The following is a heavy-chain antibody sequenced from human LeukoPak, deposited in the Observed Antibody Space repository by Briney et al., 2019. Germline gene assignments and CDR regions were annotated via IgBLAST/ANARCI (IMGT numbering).Heavy chain of an antibody. J-gene: IGHJ4*02. V-gene: IGHV1-18*01. CDR1: GYTITNYD. CDR3: ARGRDARIKVAVADTPLTNFDY. D-gene: IGHD6-19*01. Sequence: ASVRVSCKASGYTITNYDISWVRQAPGQGLEWMGWISSFNGNTNCAQKLQDRVTMTTDTSTSTAYMELRSLRPDDTAVYYCARGRDARIKVAVADTPLTNFDYWGQGTLVTVSS. CDR2: ISSFNGNT.